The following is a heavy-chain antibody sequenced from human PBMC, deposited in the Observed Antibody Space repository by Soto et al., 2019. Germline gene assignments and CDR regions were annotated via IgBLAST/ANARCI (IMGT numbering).Heavy chain of an antibody. V-gene: IGHV3-23*01. CDR3: SKDADSGYDVDY. CDR2: IRGSGGST. J-gene: IGHJ4*02. CDR1: GFTFSSYA. D-gene: IGHD5-12*01. Sequence: EVQLLESGGGLVQPGGSLRLSCAASGFTFSSYAMSWVRQAPGKGLEWVSAIRGSGGSTYYADSVKGRFTISRDNSKNTLYLQMNSLRAEDTAVYYCSKDADSGYDVDYWGQGTLVTVSS.